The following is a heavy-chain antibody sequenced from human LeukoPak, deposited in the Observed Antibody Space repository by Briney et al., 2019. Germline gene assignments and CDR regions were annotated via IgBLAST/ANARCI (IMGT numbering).Heavy chain of an antibody. Sequence: ASVKVSCKASGYTFSAYHMSWVRQAPGQGLEWMGWINLNSGGTNYAQNFQGRVTVTRDTSISTAYMELSRLTSDDTAVYYCARGDVYNDCWGQGTLVTVSS. J-gene: IGHJ4*02. CDR3: ARGDVYNDC. D-gene: IGHD5-24*01. V-gene: IGHV1-2*02. CDR1: GYTFSAYH. CDR2: INLNSGGT.